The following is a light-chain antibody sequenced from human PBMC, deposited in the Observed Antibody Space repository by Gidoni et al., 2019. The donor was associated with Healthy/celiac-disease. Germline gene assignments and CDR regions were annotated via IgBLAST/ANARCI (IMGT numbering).Light chain of an antibody. CDR2: KAS. CDR3: QQYNSYLYT. Sequence: DIQMTQSPSTLSASVGDRVTITCRASQSISSWLAWYQQKPGKAPKRLIYKASSLESGVPSRFSGSGSGTEFTLTISSLQPDDFATYYCQQYNSYLYTFXQXTKLEIK. J-gene: IGKJ2*01. V-gene: IGKV1-5*03. CDR1: QSISSW.